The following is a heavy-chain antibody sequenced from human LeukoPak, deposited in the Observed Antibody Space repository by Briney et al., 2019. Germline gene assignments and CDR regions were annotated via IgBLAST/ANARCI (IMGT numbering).Heavy chain of an antibody. V-gene: IGHV3-66*01. CDR1: GSPVSSNY. CDR2: IYSSGST. J-gene: IGHJ4*02. D-gene: IGHD5-12*01. Sequence: GGSLRLSCAASGSPVSSNYMTWVGQAPGKEREWVLCIYSSGSTYSAVSVQGTLTISRDNSKITLYLQMNSLRAEDTALYYCARGSMVAKKNFDSWGQGTLVTVSS. CDR3: ARGSMVAKKNFDS.